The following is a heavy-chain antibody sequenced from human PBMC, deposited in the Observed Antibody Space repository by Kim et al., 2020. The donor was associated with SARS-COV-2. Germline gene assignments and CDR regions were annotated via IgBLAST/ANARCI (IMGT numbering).Heavy chain of an antibody. CDR2: IYYSGST. V-gene: IGHV4-31*03. J-gene: IGHJ4*02. CDR3: ARDSDTDDSSGLDPPGYFDY. D-gene: IGHD3-22*01. CDR1: GGSISSGGYY. Sequence: SETLSLTCTVSGGSISSGGYYWSWIRQHPGKGLEWIGYIYYSGSTYYNPSLKSRVTISVDTSKNQFSLKLSSVTAADTAVYYCARDSDTDDSSGLDPPGYFDYWGQGTLVTVSS.